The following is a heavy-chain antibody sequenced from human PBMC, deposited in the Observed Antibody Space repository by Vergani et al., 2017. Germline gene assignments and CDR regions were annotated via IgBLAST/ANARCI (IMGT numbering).Heavy chain of an antibody. CDR1: GGSISSSSYY. J-gene: IGHJ5*02. D-gene: IGHD2-15*01. Sequence: QLQLQESGPGLVKPSETLSLTCTVSGGSISSSSYYWGWLRPPPGKGLEGIGSIYYSGSTYYNPSLKSRVTISVDPSKNQFSLKLSYVTAADTAVYYCARDSGIVVVVGWFDPWGQGTLVTVSS. V-gene: IGHV4-39*07. CDR3: ARDSGIVVVVGWFDP. CDR2: IYYSGST.